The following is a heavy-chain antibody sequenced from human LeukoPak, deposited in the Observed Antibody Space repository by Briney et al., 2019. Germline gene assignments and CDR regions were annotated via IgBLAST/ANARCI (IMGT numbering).Heavy chain of an antibody. CDR1: GFTFSNNW. V-gene: IGHV3-74*01. Sequence: PGGSLRLSCAASGFTFSNNWMHWVRHAPGKGLVWVSRINSDGRTTTYADSVKGQFTISRDNAKNTLYLQMNSLRAEDTAVYYCAMIKEGWGQGTLVTVSS. D-gene: IGHD3-22*01. CDR2: INSDGRTT. J-gene: IGHJ4*02. CDR3: AMIKEG.